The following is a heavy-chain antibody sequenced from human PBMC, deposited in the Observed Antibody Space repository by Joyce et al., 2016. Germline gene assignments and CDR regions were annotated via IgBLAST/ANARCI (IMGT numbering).Heavy chain of an antibody. CDR1: GFSLSTRGVG. Sequence: QITLKESGPTLVKPTQTLTLTCAFSGFSLSTRGVGVGWIRQPPGKALEWLVLIYCDDDKRYSPSLKSRLTITKDTSRNQVVLTMTNMDPVDTATYYCAHRPNSGYDPSAFDFWGQGTLVTVSS. V-gene: IGHV2-5*02. CDR2: IYCDDDK. J-gene: IGHJ4*02. D-gene: IGHD5-12*01. CDR3: AHRPNSGYDPSAFDF.